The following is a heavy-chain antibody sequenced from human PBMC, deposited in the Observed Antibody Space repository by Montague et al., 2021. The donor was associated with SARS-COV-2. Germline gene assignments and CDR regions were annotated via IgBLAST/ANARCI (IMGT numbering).Heavy chain of an antibody. CDR3: ASGIAATYYYYMGV. Sequence: TLSLTCTVSGGSISSGSYYWSWIRQPAGKGLEWIGRIYTSGSTNYNPSLKSRVTISVDTSKNQFSLKLSSVTAADTAVYHCASGIAATYYYYMGVWGKGTTVTVSS. CDR1: GGSISSGSYY. D-gene: IGHD6-13*01. CDR2: IYTSGST. V-gene: IGHV4-61*02. J-gene: IGHJ6*03.